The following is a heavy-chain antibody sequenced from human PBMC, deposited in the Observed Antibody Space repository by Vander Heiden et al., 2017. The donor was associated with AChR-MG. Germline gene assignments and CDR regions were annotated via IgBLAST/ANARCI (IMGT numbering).Heavy chain of an antibody. V-gene: IGHV4-34*01. Sequence: QVQLQQWGAGLLKPSETLSLTCAVYGGSFSGYYWSWIRQPPGKGLEWIGEINHSGSTNYNPSLKSRVTISVDTSKNQFSLKLSSVTAADTAVYYCARIFRAVAGTRSPYRIDPWGQGTLVTVSS. CDR1: GGSFSGYY. CDR3: ARIFRAVAGTRSPYRIDP. J-gene: IGHJ5*02. CDR2: INHSGST. D-gene: IGHD6-19*01.